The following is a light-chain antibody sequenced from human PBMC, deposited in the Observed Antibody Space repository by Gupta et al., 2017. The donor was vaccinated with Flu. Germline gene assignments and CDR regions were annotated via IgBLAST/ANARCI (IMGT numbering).Light chain of an antibody. CDR2: DAS. Sequence: DIQMTQSPSSLYVSVGDRVTITCQASQGINSYLNWYQQKSGEAPKLLIRDASKLETGVPSRFSGSGSGRDFTFIITNLQPEDVATYYCQQYDNPILSFGPGTTVDL. CDR3: QQYDNPILS. CDR1: QGINSY. V-gene: IGKV1-33*01. J-gene: IGKJ3*01.